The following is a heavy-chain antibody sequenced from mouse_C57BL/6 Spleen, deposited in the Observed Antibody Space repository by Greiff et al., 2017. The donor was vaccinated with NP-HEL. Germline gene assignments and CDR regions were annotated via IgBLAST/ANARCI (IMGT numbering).Heavy chain of an antibody. V-gene: IGHV1-81*01. CDR1: GYTFTSYG. CDR3: AIYYYGSSSRYFDV. Sequence: VQLQESGAELARPGASVKLSCKASGYTFTSYGISWVKQRTGQGLEWIGEIYPRSGNTYYNEKFKGKATLTADKSSSTAYMELRSLTSEDSAVYFCAIYYYGSSSRYFDVWGTGTTVTVSS. J-gene: IGHJ1*03. CDR2: IYPRSGNT. D-gene: IGHD1-1*01.